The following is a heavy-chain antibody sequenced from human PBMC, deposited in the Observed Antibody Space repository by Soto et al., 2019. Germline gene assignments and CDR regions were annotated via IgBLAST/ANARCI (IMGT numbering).Heavy chain of an antibody. J-gene: IGHJ4*02. D-gene: IGHD2-2*01. CDR3: AKLSVLVPAPLDY. Sequence: GGSLRLSCAASGFTFISYAMSWVRQAPGKGLEWVSAISGSGGSTYYADSVKGRFTISRDNSKNTLYLQMNSLRAEDTAVYYCAKLSVLVPAPLDYWGQGTLVTVSS. CDR2: ISGSGGST. V-gene: IGHV3-23*01. CDR1: GFTFISYA.